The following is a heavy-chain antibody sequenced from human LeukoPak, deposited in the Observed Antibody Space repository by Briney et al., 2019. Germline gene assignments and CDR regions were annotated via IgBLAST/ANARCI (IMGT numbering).Heavy chain of an antibody. CDR2: INDSGVT. D-gene: IGHD3-9*01. V-gene: IGHV4-34*01. CDR1: GGSFSGYY. J-gene: IGHJ6*02. Sequence: SGTLSLTCAVYGGSFSGYYWSWSRQPPGKRLEWIGEINDSGVTNYNPSLKSRATISVDTSKDQFSLKLRSVTAADTAVYYCARLGPNYDILIGYPMKHYYYYGMDVWGQGTTVTVSS. CDR3: ARLGPNYDILIGYPMKHYYYYGMDV.